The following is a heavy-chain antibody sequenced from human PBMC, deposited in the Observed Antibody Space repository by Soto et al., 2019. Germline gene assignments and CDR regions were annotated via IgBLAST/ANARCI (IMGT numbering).Heavy chain of an antibody. D-gene: IGHD6-19*01. CDR1: GFTSPPPP. Sequence: LRLSCAASGFTSPPPPPPPLRQAPGKGLEWVAVISYDGSNQDYADSVKGRFSISRDNSKNTVYLQINSLRVEDSAVYYCARDRSSTYYYYGMDLWGQGTTVTVSS. CDR2: ISYDGSNQ. J-gene: IGHJ6*02. CDR3: ARDRSSTYYYYGMDL. V-gene: IGHV3-30-3*01.